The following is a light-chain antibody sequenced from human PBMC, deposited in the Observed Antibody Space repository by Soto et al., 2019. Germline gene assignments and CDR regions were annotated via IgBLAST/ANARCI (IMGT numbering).Light chain of an antibody. CDR1: QTISSW. V-gene: IGKV1-5*03. CDR3: KHYNSYSEA. Sequence: DIQMTQSPSTLSGSVGDRVTITCRASQTISSWLAWYQQKPGKAPKLLIYKAYTLKSGVPSRFSGSGSGTEFTLTISSLQPDDFATYYCKHYNSYSEAFGQGTKVELK. J-gene: IGKJ1*01. CDR2: KAY.